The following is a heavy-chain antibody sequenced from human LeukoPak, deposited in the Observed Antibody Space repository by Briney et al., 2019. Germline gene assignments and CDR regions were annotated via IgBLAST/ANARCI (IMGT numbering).Heavy chain of an antibody. J-gene: IGHJ3*02. V-gene: IGHV3-30-3*01. Sequence: GGSLRLSCAASGFTLSSYAMHWVRQAPGKGLEWVAVISYDGSNKYYADSVKGRFTISRDNSKNTLYLQMNSLRAEDTAVYYCASLLYCSSTSCYTGAFDIWGQGTMVTVSS. CDR3: ASLLYCSSTSCYTGAFDI. D-gene: IGHD2-2*02. CDR1: GFTLSSYA. CDR2: ISYDGSNK.